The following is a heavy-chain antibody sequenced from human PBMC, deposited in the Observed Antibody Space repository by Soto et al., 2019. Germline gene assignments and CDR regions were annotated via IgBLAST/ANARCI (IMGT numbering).Heavy chain of an antibody. CDR2: IYWNDDK. Sequence: QITLKESGPTLVKPTQTLTLTCSFSGFSLSTSGVGVGWIRQPPGKAPQWLALIYWNDDKRYTPSLRSRLTVTKDTSKNQVVLTMTNMDPVDTATYFCAHEKSGRGTEPLDYWGPGTLVTVSS. CDR3: AHEKSGRGTEPLDY. D-gene: IGHD1-1*01. V-gene: IGHV2-5*01. J-gene: IGHJ4*02. CDR1: GFSLSTSGVG.